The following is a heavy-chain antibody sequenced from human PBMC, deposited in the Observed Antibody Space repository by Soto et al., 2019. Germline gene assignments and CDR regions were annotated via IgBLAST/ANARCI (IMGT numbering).Heavy chain of an antibody. CDR3: ASDPYYYASGF. Sequence: EVQLVESGGGLVQPGRSLRLSCAASGFTFDDYAMHWVRQAPGKGLEWVSGISWNSGSIGYADSVKGRFTISRDNAKNSLYLQMNSLRVEDTAVYYCASDPYYYASGFWGQGTLVTVSS. V-gene: IGHV3-9*01. J-gene: IGHJ4*02. CDR1: GFTFDDYA. D-gene: IGHD3-10*01. CDR2: ISWNSGSI.